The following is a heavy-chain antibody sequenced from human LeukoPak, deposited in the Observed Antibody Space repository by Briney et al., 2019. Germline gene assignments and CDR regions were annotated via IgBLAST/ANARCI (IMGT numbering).Heavy chain of an antibody. D-gene: IGHD2-21*01. CDR2: MNPNSGNT. CDR1: GYTFTRYD. J-gene: IGHJ4*02. CDR3: ARGLWDGEGYYFDY. V-gene: IGHV1-8*01. Sequence: ASVKVSCKASGYTFTRYDINWVRQATGQGLEWMGWMNPNSGNTGYAQKFQGRVTMTRNTSISTAYMELSSLRSEDTAVYYCARGLWDGEGYYFDYWGQGTLVTVSS.